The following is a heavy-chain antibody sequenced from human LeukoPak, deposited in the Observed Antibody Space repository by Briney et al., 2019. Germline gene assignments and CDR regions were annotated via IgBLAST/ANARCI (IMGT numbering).Heavy chain of an antibody. CDR2: IKSKTDGGTT. D-gene: IGHD1-26*01. CDR1: GFTFSNAW. J-gene: IGHJ3*02. V-gene: IGHV3-15*01. CDR3: TTGGSYFNDAFDI. Sequence: GGSLRLSCAASGFTFSNAWMSWVRQAPGKGLEWVGRIKSKTDGGTTGYAAPVKGRFTISRDDSKNTLYLQMNSLKTEDTAVYYCTTGGSYFNDAFDIWGQGTMVTVSS.